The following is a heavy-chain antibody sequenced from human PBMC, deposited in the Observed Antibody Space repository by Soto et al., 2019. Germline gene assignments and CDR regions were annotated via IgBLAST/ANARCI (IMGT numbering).Heavy chain of an antibody. D-gene: IGHD2-15*01. CDR2: IIPILGIA. CDR3: ARDQEKYCSGGSCYLQDSVALDY. Sequence: ASVKVSCKASGGTFSSYTISWVRQAPGQGLEWMGRIIPILGIANYAQKFQGRVTITADKSTSTAYMELSSLRSEDTAVYYCARDQEKYCSGGSCYLQDSVALDYWGQGTLVTVSS. V-gene: IGHV1-69*04. CDR1: GGTFSSYT. J-gene: IGHJ4*02.